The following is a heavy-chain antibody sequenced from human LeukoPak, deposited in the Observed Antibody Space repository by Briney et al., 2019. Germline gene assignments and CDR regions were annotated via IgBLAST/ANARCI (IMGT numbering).Heavy chain of an antibody. CDR2: LYYRGNT. V-gene: IGHV4-39*07. D-gene: IGHD4-17*01. CDR3: ARRSMVTRSYYFDY. CDR1: GGSISGSNYY. J-gene: IGHJ4*02. Sequence: SETLSLTCTVSGGSISGSNYYWVWIRQPPGKGLEWIGSLYYRGNTYYNPSLKSRVTISLDTSKNQFSLRLDSVTAADTAVYYCARRSMVTRSYYFDYWGQGTLVTVSS.